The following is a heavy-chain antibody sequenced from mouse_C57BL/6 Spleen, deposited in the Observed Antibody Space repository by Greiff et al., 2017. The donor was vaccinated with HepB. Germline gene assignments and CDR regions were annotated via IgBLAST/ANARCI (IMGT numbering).Heavy chain of an antibody. J-gene: IGHJ1*03. Sequence: VQLQQSGAELVKPGASVKLSCTASGFNIKDYYMHWVKQRTEQGLEWIGRIDPEDGETKYAPKFPGKATITADTSSNTAYLQLSSLTSEDTAVYYCARDLITTVVAWYFDVWGTGTTVTVSS. D-gene: IGHD1-1*01. CDR2: IDPEDGET. CDR1: GFNIKDYY. V-gene: IGHV14-2*01. CDR3: ARDLITTVVAWYFDV.